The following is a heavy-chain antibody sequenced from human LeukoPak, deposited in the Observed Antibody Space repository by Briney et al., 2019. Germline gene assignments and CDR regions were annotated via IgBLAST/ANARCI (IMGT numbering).Heavy chain of an antibody. D-gene: IGHD2-15*01. Sequence: VASVKVSCKASGGTFSSYAISWVRQAPGQGLEWMGGIIPIFGTANYAQKFQGRVTITADESTSTAYMELSSLRSEDTAVYYCASYIVVGGWFDPWGQGTLVTVSS. CDR2: IIPIFGTA. J-gene: IGHJ5*02. V-gene: IGHV1-69*01. CDR3: ASYIVVGGWFDP. CDR1: GGTFSSYA.